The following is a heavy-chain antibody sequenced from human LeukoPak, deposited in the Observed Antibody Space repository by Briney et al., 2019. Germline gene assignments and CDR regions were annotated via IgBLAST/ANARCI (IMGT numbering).Heavy chain of an antibody. CDR2: ISGSGVST. Sequence: GGSLRLSCAASGFTFGSYAMSWVRQAPGKGLEWVSTISGSGVSTYFADSVKGRFTISRDNAKNTLYLQMNSLRAEDTAVYYCAREASYGDYGFDHWGQGTLLTVSS. V-gene: IGHV3-23*01. D-gene: IGHD4-17*01. CDR3: AREASYGDYGFDH. CDR1: GFTFGSYA. J-gene: IGHJ5*02.